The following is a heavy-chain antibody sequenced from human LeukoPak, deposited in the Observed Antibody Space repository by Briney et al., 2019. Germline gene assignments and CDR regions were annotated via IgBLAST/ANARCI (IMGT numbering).Heavy chain of an antibody. D-gene: IGHD6-19*01. CDR3: ARHAVAVAGNVFDY. V-gene: IGHV4-61*05. CDR2: IYYSGST. Sequence: PSETLSLTCTASGGSISSRSYYWGWIRQPPGKGLEWIGYIYYSGSTNYNPSLKSRVTISVDTSKNQFSLKLSSVTAADTAVYYCARHAVAVAGNVFDYWGQGTLVTVSS. J-gene: IGHJ4*02. CDR1: GGSISSRSYY.